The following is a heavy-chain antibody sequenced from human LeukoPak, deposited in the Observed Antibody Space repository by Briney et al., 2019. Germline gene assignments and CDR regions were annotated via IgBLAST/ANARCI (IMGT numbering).Heavy chain of an antibody. CDR2: ISWNSGSI. CDR3: ARKAYSSGWYAGFDY. CDR1: GFTFDDYA. J-gene: IGHJ4*02. Sequence: GGSLRLSCAASGFTFDDYAMHWVRQAPGKGLECVSGISWNSGSIGYAHSVKGRFTISRDNAKNSLYLQMNSLRAEDTAVYYCARKAYSSGWYAGFDYWGQGTLVTVSS. V-gene: IGHV3-9*01. D-gene: IGHD6-19*01.